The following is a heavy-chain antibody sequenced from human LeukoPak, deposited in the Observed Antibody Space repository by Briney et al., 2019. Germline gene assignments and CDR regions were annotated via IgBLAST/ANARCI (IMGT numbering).Heavy chain of an antibody. CDR1: GFTFSNSW. D-gene: IGHD2/OR15-2a*01. Sequence: PGGSLRLSCAASGFTFSNSWMLWVRQAPGRGLEWVGRIKRDIDSGTTDYAAPVKGRFTITRDDSENTLYLQMNSLKTEDTAVYYCTTDLPRSTSCSHDYWGQGTQVTVSS. CDR2: IKRDIDSGTT. J-gene: IGHJ4*02. CDR3: TTDLPRSTSCSHDY. V-gene: IGHV3-15*01.